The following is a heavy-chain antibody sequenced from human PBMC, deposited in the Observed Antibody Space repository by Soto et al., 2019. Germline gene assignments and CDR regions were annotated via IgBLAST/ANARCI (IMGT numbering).Heavy chain of an antibody. Sequence: EVKLLESGGGLVQPGESLRLSCAASGFTFSSYSMSWVRQAPGKGLEWVAHITASEGTTYYADSVKGRFTISRDTSTNTLYLQMNSLRAEDTALYYCAKCMQAYWNYDAHHIWGQGTMVTVSS. V-gene: IGHV3-23*01. CDR3: AKCMQAYWNYDAHHI. CDR2: ITASEGTT. J-gene: IGHJ3*02. D-gene: IGHD1-7*01. CDR1: GFTFSSYS.